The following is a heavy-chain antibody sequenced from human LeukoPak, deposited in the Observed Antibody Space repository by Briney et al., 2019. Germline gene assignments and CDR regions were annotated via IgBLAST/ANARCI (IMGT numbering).Heavy chain of an antibody. CDR2: ISASGGST. CDR1: GFTFRSHD. V-gene: IGHV3-23*01. D-gene: IGHD2-2*01. CDR3: AKETQEYYYYYYGMDV. Sequence: GGSLRLSCAASGFTFRSHDMSWVRQAPGKGLEWVSGISASGGSTYYADSVKGRFTISRDNSKNTLYLQMNSLRAEDTAVYYCAKETQEYYYYYYGMDVWGQGTTVTVSS. J-gene: IGHJ6*02.